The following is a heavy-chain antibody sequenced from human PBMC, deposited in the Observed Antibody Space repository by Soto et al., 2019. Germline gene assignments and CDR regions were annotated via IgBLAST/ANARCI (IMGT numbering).Heavy chain of an antibody. CDR2: ISSSGSTI. CDR1: GFTFSDYY. V-gene: IGHV3-11*01. J-gene: IGHJ4*02. Sequence: GGSLRLSCAASGFTFSDYYMSWIRQAPGKGLEWVSYISSSGSTIYYADSVKGRFTISRDNAKNSLYLQMNSLRAEDTAVYYCAREIMMVRGVIITTESYYFDYWGQGTLVTVSS. D-gene: IGHD3-10*01. CDR3: AREIMMVRGVIITTESYYFDY.